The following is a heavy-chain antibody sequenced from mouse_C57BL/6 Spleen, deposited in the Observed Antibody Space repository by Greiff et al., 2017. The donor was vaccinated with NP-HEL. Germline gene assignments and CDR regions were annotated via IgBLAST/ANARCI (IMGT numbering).Heavy chain of an antibody. CDR3: ARYRLLRYLDY. J-gene: IGHJ2*01. V-gene: IGHV1-69*01. CDR1: GYTFTSYW. Sequence: VQLLQPVAELVMPGASVKLSCKASGYTFTSYWMHWVKQRPGQGLEWIGEIDPSDSYTNYNQKFKGKSTLTVDKSSSTAYMQLSSLTSEDSAVYYCARYRLLRYLDYWGQGTTLTVSS. D-gene: IGHD1-1*01. CDR2: IDPSDSYT.